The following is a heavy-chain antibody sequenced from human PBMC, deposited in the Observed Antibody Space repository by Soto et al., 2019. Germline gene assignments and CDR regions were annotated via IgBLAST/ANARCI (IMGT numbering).Heavy chain of an antibody. CDR1: GYTFSSYY. Sequence: ASVKVSCKASGYTFSSYYLQWVRQAPGQGLEWMGIINPSGGHTSYEGKFHGRVTMTSDTSTSTVYMELSSLRSEDTAVYYCARDLPVALAYWGQGTLVTVSS. CDR3: ARDLPVALAY. CDR2: INPSGGHT. J-gene: IGHJ4*02. V-gene: IGHV1-46*01. D-gene: IGHD6-19*01.